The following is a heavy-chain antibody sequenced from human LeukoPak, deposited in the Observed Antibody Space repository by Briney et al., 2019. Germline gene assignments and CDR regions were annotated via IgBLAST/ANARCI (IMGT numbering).Heavy chain of an antibody. V-gene: IGHV4-61*05. J-gene: IGHJ6*02. CDR2: IYYSGST. CDR1: GGSISSISSNNYH. D-gene: IGHD5-18*01. CDR3: ARGGYSYGSFYYYYGMDV. Sequence: SETLSLTCIVSGGSISSISSNNYHWGWIRQPPGKGLEWIGYIYYSGSTNYNPSLKSRVTISVDTSKNQFSLKLSSVTAADTAVYYCARGGYSYGSFYYYYGMDVWGQGTTVTVSS.